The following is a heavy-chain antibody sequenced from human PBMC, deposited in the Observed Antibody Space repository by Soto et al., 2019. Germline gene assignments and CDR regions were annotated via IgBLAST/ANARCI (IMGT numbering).Heavy chain of an antibody. CDR3: AKDSVGDDFWSGPPRRTFFAYGMDV. CDR2: ISYDGSNK. J-gene: IGHJ6*02. CDR1: GFTFSSYG. V-gene: IGHV3-30*18. Sequence: GGSLRLSCAASGFTFSSYGMHWVRQAPGKGLEWVAVISYDGSNKYYADSVKGRFTISRDNSKNTLYLQMNSLRAEDTAVYYCAKDSVGDDFWSGPPRRTFFAYGMDVWGQGTTVTVSS. D-gene: IGHD3-3*01.